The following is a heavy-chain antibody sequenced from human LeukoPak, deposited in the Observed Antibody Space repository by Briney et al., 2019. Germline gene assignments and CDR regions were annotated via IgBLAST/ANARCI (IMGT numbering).Heavy chain of an antibody. CDR2: ISPGTGKT. V-gene: IGHV1-8*01. CDR1: GYTFTTDD. CDR3: ARDRSMIVPAGYWYFDL. D-gene: IGHD3-22*01. Sequence: GSSVKVSCKASGYTFTTDDINWVRQASGRGLEWMGLISPGTGKTRYPQKFQGKVTMTRDTSINTVYMELSSLRSEDTAVYYCARDRSMIVPAGYWYFDLWGRGTLVTVSS. J-gene: IGHJ2*01.